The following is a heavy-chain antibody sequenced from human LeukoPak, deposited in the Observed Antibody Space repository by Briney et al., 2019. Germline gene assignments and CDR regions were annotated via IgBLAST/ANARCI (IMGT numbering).Heavy chain of an antibody. CDR2: ISYDGSNK. D-gene: IGHD4-11*01. CDR1: GFTFSSYG. Sequence: PGGSLRLSCAASGFTFSSYGMHWVRQAPGKGLEWVAVISYDGSNKYYADSVKGRFTISRDNSKNTLYLQMNSLRAEDTAVYYCARDHYYSNYDWGQGTLVTVSS. V-gene: IGHV3-30*03. CDR3: ARDHYYSNYD. J-gene: IGHJ4*02.